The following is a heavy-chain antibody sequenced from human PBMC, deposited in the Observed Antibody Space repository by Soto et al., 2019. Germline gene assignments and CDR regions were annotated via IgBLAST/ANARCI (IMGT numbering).Heavy chain of an antibody. V-gene: IGHV3-53*01. CDR3: ARDCSGGSCTSGYFNYYGMDV. J-gene: IGHJ6*02. CDR1: GFSVSSNY. D-gene: IGHD2-15*01. Sequence: QPGGSLRLSCAASGFSVSSNYISWVRQAPGKGLEWVSIIYSGGSTYYADSVKGRFTISRDNSKNTVYLQMNSLRAEDTAVYYCARDCSGGSCTSGYFNYYGMDVWGQGTTVTVSS. CDR2: IYSGGST.